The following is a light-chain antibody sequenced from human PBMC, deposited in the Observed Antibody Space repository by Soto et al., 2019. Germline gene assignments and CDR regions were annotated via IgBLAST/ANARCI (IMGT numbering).Light chain of an antibody. CDR2: EVS. V-gene: IGKV2D-29*02. CDR1: HSLLHITGETF. CDR3: MQSTQLPPT. Sequence: DVVMTQTPLSLSVTPGQPASISCNSSHSLLHITGETFLFWYLQKPGQSPQLLIYEVSTRVSGVPDRFSGSGLGTDFTLEISRVETDDVGIYYCMQSTQLPPTFGQGTRLEIK. J-gene: IGKJ5*01.